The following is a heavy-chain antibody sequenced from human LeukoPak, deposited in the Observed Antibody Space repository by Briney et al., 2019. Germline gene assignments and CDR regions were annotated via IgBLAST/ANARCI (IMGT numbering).Heavy chain of an antibody. V-gene: IGHV3-23*01. J-gene: IGHJ4*02. D-gene: IGHD6-6*01. CDR3: ARDVRLDY. CDR1: GFTFSSYA. CDR2: IIGTGTST. Sequence: GESLKISCAASGFTFSSYAMSWVRQAPGKGLEWVSGIIGTGTSTYYADSVKGRFTISRDNSKNTLYLQMNSLRAEDTAVYYCARDVRLDYWGQGTLVTVSS.